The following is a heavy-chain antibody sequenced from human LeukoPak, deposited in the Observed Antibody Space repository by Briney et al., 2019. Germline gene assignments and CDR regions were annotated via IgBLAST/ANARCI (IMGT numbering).Heavy chain of an antibody. CDR2: IYYSGST. CDR1: GGSISSISYY. CDR3: ARVTESYGSGRRHNYYYYYMDV. Sequence: SETLSLTCTVSGGSISSISYYWGWIRQPPGKGLEWIGHIYYSGSTYYNPSLKSRVTISVDTSKNQFSLKLSSVTAADTAVYYCARVTESYGSGRRHNYYYYYMDVWGKGTTVTISS. D-gene: IGHD3-10*01. V-gene: IGHV4-39*07. J-gene: IGHJ6*03.